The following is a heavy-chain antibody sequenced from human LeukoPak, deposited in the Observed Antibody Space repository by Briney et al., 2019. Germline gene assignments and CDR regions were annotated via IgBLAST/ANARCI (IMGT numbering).Heavy chain of an antibody. CDR1: GYTFTSYG. Sequence: ASVKVSCKASGYTFTSYGISWVRQAPGQGLEWMGWISAYNGNTNYAQKLQGRVTMTTDTSTSTAYMELRSLRSDDTAVYYCARLAGKLWFGELFPNYYYYYGMDVWGQGTTVTVSS. CDR2: ISAYNGNT. D-gene: IGHD3-10*01. J-gene: IGHJ6*02. CDR3: ARLAGKLWFGELFPNYYYYYGMDV. V-gene: IGHV1-18*01.